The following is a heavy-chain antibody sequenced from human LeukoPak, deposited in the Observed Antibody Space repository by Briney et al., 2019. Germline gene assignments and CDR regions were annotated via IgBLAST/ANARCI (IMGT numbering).Heavy chain of an antibody. J-gene: IGHJ4*02. V-gene: IGHV3-30*18. CDR3: AKDQGHLTEAGVFDY. D-gene: IGHD6-19*01. Sequence: GGSLRLSCAASGFTFSSYGRHWVRQAPGKGREWVAVISYDGSNKYYAESGKGRFTISRDNSKNTLYLQMNSVRAEDTAVYYCAKDQGHLTEAGVFDYWGQGTLVTVSS. CDR2: ISYDGSNK. CDR1: GFTFSSYG.